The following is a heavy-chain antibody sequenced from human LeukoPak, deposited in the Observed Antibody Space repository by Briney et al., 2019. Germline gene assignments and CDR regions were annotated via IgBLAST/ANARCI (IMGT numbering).Heavy chain of an antibody. CDR2: IIPIFGTA. V-gene: IGHV1-69*05. Sequence: SVKVSCKASGGTFSSYAISWVRQAPGQGLEWMGGIIPIFGTANYAQKFQGRVTMTRDTSTSTVYMDLSSLRSEDTAVYYCARAPRPPWDDSSGLDYWGQGTLITVSS. D-gene: IGHD3-22*01. CDR1: GGTFSSYA. CDR3: ARAPRPPWDDSSGLDY. J-gene: IGHJ4*02.